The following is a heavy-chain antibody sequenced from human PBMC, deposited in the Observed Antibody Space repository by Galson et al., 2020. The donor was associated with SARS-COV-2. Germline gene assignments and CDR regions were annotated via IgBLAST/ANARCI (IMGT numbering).Heavy chain of an antibody. CDR2: ISYDGTKR. CDR3: ARETDDYSISWYDY. V-gene: IGHV3-30*04. J-gene: IGHJ4*02. CDR1: GFTFSSSA. Sequence: GGSLRLSCRASGFTFSSSAMHWVRQAPGKGLEWEAIISYDGTKRYNLDSVKGRFTISRDNSKNTLYLQMDSLTTEDTALYYCARETDDYSISWYDYWGQGTLVTVSS. D-gene: IGHD6-13*01.